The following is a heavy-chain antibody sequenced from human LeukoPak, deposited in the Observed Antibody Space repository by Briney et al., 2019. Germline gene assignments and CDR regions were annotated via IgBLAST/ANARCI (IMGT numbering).Heavy chain of an antibody. V-gene: IGHV4-61*02. CDR2: IYTTGST. D-gene: IGHD3-10*01. J-gene: IGHJ5*02. CDR3: ARRLWFGELFFWFDP. CDR1: GGSITIGTYY. Sequence: SETLSLTCTVSGGSITIGTYYWTWIRQPAGKGLEWIGRIYTTGSTNYNPSLKSRVTISVDTSKNQFSLKLSSVTAADTAVYYCARRLWFGELFFWFDPWGQGTLVTVSS.